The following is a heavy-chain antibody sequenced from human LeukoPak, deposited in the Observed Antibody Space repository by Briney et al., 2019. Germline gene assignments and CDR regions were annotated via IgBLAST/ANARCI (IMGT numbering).Heavy chain of an antibody. CDR3: GRQGYTASDYFVDY. D-gene: IGHD4-17*01. Sequence: SETLSLTCSVSGGSINSYYWGWVRQPAGKGLEWIGRIYTTGTTNYSPSLKSRLSMSLDTSKNQFSLPLTSVTAADPAAYYCGRQGYTASDYFVDYWSQGTLVTVSS. J-gene: IGHJ4*02. CDR1: GGSINSYY. CDR2: IYTTGTT. V-gene: IGHV4-4*07.